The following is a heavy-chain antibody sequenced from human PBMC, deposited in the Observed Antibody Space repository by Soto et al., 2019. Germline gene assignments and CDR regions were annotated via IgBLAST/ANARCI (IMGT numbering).Heavy chain of an antibody. D-gene: IGHD6-13*01. CDR1: GGSISSYY. V-gene: IGHV4-59*08. CDR2: IYYSGTT. J-gene: IGHJ4*02. CDR3: ASHAAEDYFDS. Sequence: QVQLQESGPGLVKPSETLSLTCTVSGGSISSYYWSWIRQPPGKGLEWIAYIYYSGTTNYYPSLKSRVTISVDMSKNQFSLKLSSVTAADTAVYSCASHAAEDYFDSWGQGTLVTVSS.